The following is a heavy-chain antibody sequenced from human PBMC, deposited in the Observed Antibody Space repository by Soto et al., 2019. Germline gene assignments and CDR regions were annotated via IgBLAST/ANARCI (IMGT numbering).Heavy chain of an antibody. J-gene: IGHJ4*02. CDR3: ARVDPTFVCLAY. Sequence: QVQLQESGPGLVKPSQTLSLTCTVSGGSISSGGYYWSWIRQHPGKGLEWIGYIYYSGSTYDNPSLKSRLSLSVDTSKNQFSLKLSSVTAADTAVYYCARVDPTFVCLAYWGQGTLVTVSS. V-gene: IGHV4-31*03. D-gene: IGHD6-6*01. CDR2: IYYSGST. CDR1: GGSISSGGYY.